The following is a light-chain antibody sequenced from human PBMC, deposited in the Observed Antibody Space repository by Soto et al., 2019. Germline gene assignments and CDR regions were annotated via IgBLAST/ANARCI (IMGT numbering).Light chain of an antibody. CDR2: DTS. Sequence: VFTQSPSTLSFSPGEIATLSCRSSQSVSSYLAWYQQKPGQAPRLLIYDTSNRATGVPARFSGSGSGTDFTLTISSLEPEDCAIYYCQQRQYWPPITFGQGTRLEIK. CDR3: QQRQYWPPIT. V-gene: IGKV3-11*01. CDR1: QSVSSY. J-gene: IGKJ5*01.